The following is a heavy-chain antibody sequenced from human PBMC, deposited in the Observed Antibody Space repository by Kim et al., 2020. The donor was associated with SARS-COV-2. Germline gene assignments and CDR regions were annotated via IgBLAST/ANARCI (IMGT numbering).Heavy chain of an antibody. Sequence: GGSLRLSCAASGFTFGAYAMHWVRQAPGKGLEWVSGISWSSGSIGYADSVKGRFTISRDNAKNSLYLQMNSLRAEDTALYYCAKDIDFYNWNYGLDYWGRGTRVTVSS. V-gene: IGHV3-9*01. J-gene: IGHJ4*02. CDR3: AKDIDFYNWNYGLDY. D-gene: IGHD1-7*01. CDR2: ISWSSGSI. CDR1: GFTFGAYA.